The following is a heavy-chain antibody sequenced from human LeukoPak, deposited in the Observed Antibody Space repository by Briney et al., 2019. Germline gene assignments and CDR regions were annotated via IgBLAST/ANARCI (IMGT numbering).Heavy chain of an antibody. Sequence: ASVKVSCKASGGTFSGYAISWVRQAPGQGLEWMGGIIPIFGTANYAQKFQGRVTITADESTSTAYMELSSLRSEDTAVYYCARGRYDYVWGSYRYNMDYWGQGTLVTVSS. CDR2: IIPIFGTA. D-gene: IGHD3-16*02. J-gene: IGHJ4*02. CDR1: GGTFSGYA. V-gene: IGHV1-69*01. CDR3: ARGRYDYVWGSYRYNMDY.